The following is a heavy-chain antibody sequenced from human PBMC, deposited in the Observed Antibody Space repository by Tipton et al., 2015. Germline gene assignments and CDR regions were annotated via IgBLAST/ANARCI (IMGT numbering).Heavy chain of an antibody. Sequence: TLSLTCTVSGGSISSSSYYWAWIRQPPGKGLEWIGSLYFSGSTYYNPSLKSRVTISIDRFKNQFSLKLSSVTAADTAVYYCARDKERWLQYWAFDIWGQGTMVTVSS. CDR1: GGSISSSSYY. CDR2: LYFSGST. CDR3: ARDKERWLQYWAFDI. J-gene: IGHJ3*02. V-gene: IGHV4-39*02. D-gene: IGHD5-24*01.